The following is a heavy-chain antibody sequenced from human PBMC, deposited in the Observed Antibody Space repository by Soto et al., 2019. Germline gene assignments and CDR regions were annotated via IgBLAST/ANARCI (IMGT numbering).Heavy chain of an antibody. Sequence: EVQLVQSGAEVKKPGESLKISCKGSGYSFTSYWFGWVRQMPGKGLEWMGIIYPGDSDTRYSPSFQGQVTISADKSISTAYLQWSSLKASDTAMYYCALWFGELSPPYGMDVWGQGTTVTVSS. CDR1: GYSFTSYW. CDR3: ALWFGELSPPYGMDV. CDR2: IYPGDSDT. V-gene: IGHV5-51*01. J-gene: IGHJ6*02. D-gene: IGHD3-10*01.